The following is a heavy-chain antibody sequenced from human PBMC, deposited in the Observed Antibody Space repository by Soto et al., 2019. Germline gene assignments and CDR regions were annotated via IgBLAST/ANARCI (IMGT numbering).Heavy chain of an antibody. D-gene: IGHD3-10*01. V-gene: IGHV3-15*07. Sequence: GGSLRLSCAVSGFTFSNAWMNWVRQAPGKGLEWVDRIKSKTDGGKTDYAAPVKGRFTISRDDSKNTLYLQMNSLKTEDTAVYYRTTGGEGVWFGELSPDTYYYYGMDVWGQGTTVTVSS. CDR2: IKSKTDGGKT. CDR3: TTGGEGVWFGELSPDTYYYYGMDV. CDR1: GFTFSNAW. J-gene: IGHJ6*02.